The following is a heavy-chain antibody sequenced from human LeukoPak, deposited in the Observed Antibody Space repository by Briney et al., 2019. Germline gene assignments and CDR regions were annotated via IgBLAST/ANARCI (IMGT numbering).Heavy chain of an antibody. CDR1: GGSISSYY. D-gene: IGHD4-17*01. V-gene: IGHV4-4*09. CDR2: IYTSGST. J-gene: IGHJ6*04. Sequence: SETLSLTCTVSGGSISSYYWSWIRQPPGKGLEWIGYIYTSGSTHYNPSLKSRVTISVDTSKNQFSLKLSSVTAPSTALYYCAKTTSHGDYGFFLHYLLDVWGKGTRVTVSS. CDR3: AKTTSHGDYGFFLHYLLDV.